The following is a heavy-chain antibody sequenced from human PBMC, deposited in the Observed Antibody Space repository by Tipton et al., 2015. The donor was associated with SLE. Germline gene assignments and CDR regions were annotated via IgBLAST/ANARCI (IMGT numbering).Heavy chain of an antibody. CDR1: GFTFSSYA. V-gene: IGHV3-7*01. CDR3: ARGPMTLMVVVTLDY. CDR2: IKQDGSET. J-gene: IGHJ4*02. Sequence: SLRLSCAASGFTFSSYAMHWVRQAPGKGLEWVANIKQDGSETYYVDSVKGRFTISRDNAKNSLFLQMNSLRAEDTATYFCARGPMTLMVVVTLDYWGQGTLVTVSS. D-gene: IGHD3-22*01.